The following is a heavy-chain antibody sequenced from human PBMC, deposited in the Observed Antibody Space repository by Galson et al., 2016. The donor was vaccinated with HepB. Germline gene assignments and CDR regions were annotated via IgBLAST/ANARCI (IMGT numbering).Heavy chain of an antibody. Sequence: SLRLSCAASGFTVSTNYMSRVRQAPGKGLEWVSVIYSSGSTYYADSVKGRFTFSRDNSKNTLYLQMNSLRAEDTAVYYCARAWGNYGMDVWGQGTTVTVSS. D-gene: IGHD7-27*01. CDR2: IYSSGST. CDR1: GFTVSTNY. CDR3: ARAWGNYGMDV. V-gene: IGHV3-53*01. J-gene: IGHJ6*02.